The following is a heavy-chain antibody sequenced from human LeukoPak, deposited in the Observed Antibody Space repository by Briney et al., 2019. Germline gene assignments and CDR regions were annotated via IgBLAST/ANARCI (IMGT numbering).Heavy chain of an antibody. Sequence: SDTLSLTCTVSGGSICSYYWSWIRPPPGRGLEWIGYVHYSGSTNYNPSLKSRVSTSVDTSKTQFSLKLSSVTAADTAVYYCARWFCGGDCYLDYWGQGTLVTVSS. CDR1: GGSICSYY. CDR3: ARWFCGGDCYLDY. D-gene: IGHD2-21*02. J-gene: IGHJ4*02. V-gene: IGHV4-59*07. CDR2: VHYSGST.